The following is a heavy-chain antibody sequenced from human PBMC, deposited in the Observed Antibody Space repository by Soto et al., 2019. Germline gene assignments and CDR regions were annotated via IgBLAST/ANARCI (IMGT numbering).Heavy chain of an antibody. Sequence: EFQVVESGGGLVQPGGSLRLACAAGVFTVSNSRMSWVRQAPGKGLEWVSGIYSDGNTYYADSVKGRLTISRDNSKNTLSLQMNSLRSVDTAVYYCVKERRGDGYAELWGQGTLVTVSS. CDR2: IYSDGNT. D-gene: IGHD5-12*01. CDR1: VFTVSNSR. V-gene: IGHV3-66*01. J-gene: IGHJ4*02. CDR3: VKERRGDGYAEL.